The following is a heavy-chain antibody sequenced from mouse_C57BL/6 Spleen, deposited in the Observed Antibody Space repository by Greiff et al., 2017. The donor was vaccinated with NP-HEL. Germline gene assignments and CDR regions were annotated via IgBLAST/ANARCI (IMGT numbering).Heavy chain of an antibody. CDR2: ISDGGSYT. Sequence: EVHLVESGGGLVKPGGSLKLSCAASGFTFSSYAMSWVRQTPEKRLEWVATISDGGSYTYYPDNVKGRFTISRDNAKNNLYLQMSHLKSEDTAMYYCARVSTVVAHPYWYFDVWGTGTTVTVSS. V-gene: IGHV5-4*01. J-gene: IGHJ1*03. CDR1: GFTFSSYA. CDR3: ARVSTVVAHPYWYFDV. D-gene: IGHD1-1*01.